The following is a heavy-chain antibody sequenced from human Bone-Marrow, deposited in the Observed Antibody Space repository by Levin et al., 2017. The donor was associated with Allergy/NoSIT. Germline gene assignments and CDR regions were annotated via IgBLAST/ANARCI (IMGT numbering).Heavy chain of an antibody. CDR1: GGSFSGYY. CDR3: AILYYYGSGSSDPFDY. V-gene: IGHV4-34*01. J-gene: IGHJ4*02. D-gene: IGHD3-10*01. CDR2: INHSGST. Sequence: SQTLSLTCAVYGGSFSGYYWSWIRQPPGKGLEWIGEINHSGSTNYNPSLKSRVTISVDTSKNQFSLKLSSVTAADTAVYYCAILYYYGSGSSDPFDYWGQGTLVTVSS.